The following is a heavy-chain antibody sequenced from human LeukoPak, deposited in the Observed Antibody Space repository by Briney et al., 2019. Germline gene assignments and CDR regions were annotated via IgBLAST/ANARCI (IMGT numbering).Heavy chain of an antibody. CDR1: GFTFSYYA. CDR3: IGSHITFYPLQSYFAF. CDR2: LSVNGDIT. J-gene: IGHJ2*01. V-gene: IGHV3-23*01. Sequence: PGGSLRHSCAASGFTFSYYAMSWVRQAPGKGLEWVSGLSVNGDITYYADSVRGRFTIARDNSRATLSLQLHSLRAEDTAIYYCIGSHITFYPLQSYFAFWGRGAQVTVSS. D-gene: IGHD2/OR15-2a*01.